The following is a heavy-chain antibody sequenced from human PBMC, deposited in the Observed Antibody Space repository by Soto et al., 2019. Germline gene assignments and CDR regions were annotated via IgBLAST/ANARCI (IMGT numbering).Heavy chain of an antibody. J-gene: IGHJ4*02. D-gene: IGHD3-10*01. Sequence: EVQLVESGGCLVKPGGSLRLSCAASGFTFSSYSMNWVRQAPGKGLEWVSSISSSSSYIYYADSVKGRFTISRDNAKNSLYLQMNSLRAEDTAVYYCARDWFGSGTFDYWGQGTLVTVSS. CDR1: GFTFSSYS. CDR2: ISSSSSYI. CDR3: ARDWFGSGTFDY. V-gene: IGHV3-21*01.